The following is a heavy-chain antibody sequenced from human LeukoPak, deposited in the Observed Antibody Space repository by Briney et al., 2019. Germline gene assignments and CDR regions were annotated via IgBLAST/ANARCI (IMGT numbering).Heavy chain of an antibody. V-gene: IGHV4-34*01. J-gene: IGHJ4*02. D-gene: IGHD3-16*01. Sequence: SETLSRTCAVYGGSFSGYYWSWIRQPPGKGLEWIGEINHSGSTNYNPSLKSRVTISVDTSKNQFSLKLSSVTAADTAVYYCARGSRLGANYFDYWGQGTLVTVSS. CDR1: GGSFSGYY. CDR3: ARGSRLGANYFDY. CDR2: INHSGST.